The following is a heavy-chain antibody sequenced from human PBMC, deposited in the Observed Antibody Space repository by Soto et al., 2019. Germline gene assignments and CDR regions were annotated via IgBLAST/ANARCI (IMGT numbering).Heavy chain of an antibody. CDR2: ISGYNGDT. CDR3: ARSPSCGGDSYSGELWFDP. J-gene: IGHJ5*02. CDR1: GYTFTNYG. V-gene: IGHV1-18*01. D-gene: IGHD2-21*02. Sequence: QVQVVQSAAEVQKPGASVKVSCKASGYTFTNYGISWVRQAPGQGLEWMGWISGYNGDTKYAQKFQGRVTMATDISTSTAYMEVRSLRSDDTAIYYCARSPSCGGDSYSGELWFDPWGQGTLVTVSS.